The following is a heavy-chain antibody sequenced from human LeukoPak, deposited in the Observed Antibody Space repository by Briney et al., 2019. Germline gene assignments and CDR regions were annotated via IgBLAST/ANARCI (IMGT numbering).Heavy chain of an antibody. CDR1: GFTFSDYY. V-gene: IGHV3-11*04. J-gene: IGHJ5*02. Sequence: GGSLRLSCAASGFTFSDYYMSWIRQAPGKGLEWVSYISSSGRTIYHADSVKGRFTISRDNAKNSLYLQMKSLRAEDTAVYYCARGKTSQNIVTRKTYNWFDPWGQGTLVTVSS. CDR2: ISSSGRTI. D-gene: IGHD2/OR15-2a*01. CDR3: ARGKTSQNIVTRKTYNWFDP.